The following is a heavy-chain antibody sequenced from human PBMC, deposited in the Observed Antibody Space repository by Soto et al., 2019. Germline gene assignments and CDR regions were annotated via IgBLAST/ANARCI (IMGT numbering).Heavy chain of an antibody. D-gene: IGHD2-15*01. V-gene: IGHV4-59*01. CDR2: IYYSGST. CDR3: ASGGRSYCSGGSCYDLFDY. Sequence: QVQLQESGPGLVKPSETLSLTCTVSGGSISSYYWSWIRQPPGKGLEWIGYIYYSGSTNYNPSLKSRVTISVDTSKNQFSLKLSSVTDADTAVYYCASGGRSYCSGGSCYDLFDYWGQGTLVTVSS. J-gene: IGHJ4*02. CDR1: GGSISSYY.